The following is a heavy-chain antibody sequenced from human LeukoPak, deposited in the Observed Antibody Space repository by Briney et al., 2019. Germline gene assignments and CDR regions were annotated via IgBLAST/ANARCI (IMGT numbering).Heavy chain of an antibody. CDR2: ISGSGSTM. Sequence: PGGSLRLSRAASGFTFSNYEMNWVRQAPGKGLEWVSYISGSGSTMYYTDSVKGRFTISRDNAKNSLYLQMNSLRAEDTAVYYCAKEVGAAPRQGGFWGQGTLVTVSS. V-gene: IGHV3-48*03. CDR3: AKEVGAAPRQGGF. CDR1: GFTFSNYE. D-gene: IGHD2-15*01. J-gene: IGHJ4*02.